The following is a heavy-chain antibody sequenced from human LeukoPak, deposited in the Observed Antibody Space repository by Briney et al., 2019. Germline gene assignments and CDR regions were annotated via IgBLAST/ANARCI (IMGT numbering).Heavy chain of an antibody. D-gene: IGHD3-9*01. V-gene: IGHV4-34*01. CDR3: ARQYYDILAGYRSASDY. J-gene: IGHJ4*02. Sequence: SETLSLTCAVYGGSFSGYYWSWIRQPPGKGLEWIGEINHSGSTNYNPSLKSRVTISVDTSKSQFSLKLSSVPAADTAVYYCARQYYDILAGYRSASDYWGQGTLVTVSS. CDR1: GGSFSGYY. CDR2: INHSGST.